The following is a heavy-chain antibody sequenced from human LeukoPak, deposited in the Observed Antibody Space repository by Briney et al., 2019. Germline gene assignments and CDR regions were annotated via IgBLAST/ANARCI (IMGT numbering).Heavy chain of an antibody. CDR2: FDPEDGET. J-gene: IGHJ4*02. Sequence: ASVKVSCKVSGYTLTELSMHWVRQAPGKGLEWMGGFDPEDGETIYAQKFQGRVTMTTDTSTSTAYMELRSLRSDDTAVYYCARDRGGYADYWGQGTLVTVSS. D-gene: IGHD5-12*01. CDR3: ARDRGGYADY. CDR1: GYTLTELS. V-gene: IGHV1-24*01.